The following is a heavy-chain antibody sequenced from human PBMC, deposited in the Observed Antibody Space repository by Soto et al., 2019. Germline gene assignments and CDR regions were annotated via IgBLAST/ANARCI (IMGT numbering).Heavy chain of an antibody. V-gene: IGHV4-59*01. CDR3: ARDWDSSGLFDP. J-gene: IGHJ5*02. Sequence: TLSLTCSVSGASITTYYWSWIRQPPGKGLEWIGSISYSGSTKYNPSLESRVMISLDTSKNQFSLRLTSVTAADTALYYCARDWDSSGLFDPWGQGALVTVSS. CDR1: GASITTYY. D-gene: IGHD3-10*01. CDR2: ISYSGST.